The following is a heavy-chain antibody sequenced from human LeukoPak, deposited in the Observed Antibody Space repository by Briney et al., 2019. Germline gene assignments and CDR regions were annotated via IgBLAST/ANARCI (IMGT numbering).Heavy chain of an antibody. Sequence: SETLSLTCAVYGGSFSGYYWSWIRQPPGKGLEWIGDINHSGSTNYNSSLKSRVTISADTSKKQFSLKLSSVTAADTAVYYCARGDYYDSSGYYPFDYWGQGTLVTVSS. CDR1: GGSFSGYY. V-gene: IGHV4-34*01. CDR2: INHSGST. J-gene: IGHJ4*02. D-gene: IGHD3-22*01. CDR3: ARGDYYDSSGYYPFDY.